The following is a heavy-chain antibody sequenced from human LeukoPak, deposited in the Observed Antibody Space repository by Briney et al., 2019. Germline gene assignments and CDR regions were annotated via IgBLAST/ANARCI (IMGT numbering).Heavy chain of an antibody. V-gene: IGHV1-3*01. J-gene: IGHJ4*02. CDR3: ASSTVTHVFGY. CDR1: GYTFTSYA. Sequence: ASVTVSCTASGYTFTSYAMHWVRQAPGQRLEWMGWINAGNGNTKYSQKFQGRVTITRDTSASTAYMELRSLRSDDTAVYYCASSTVTHVFGYWGQGTLVTVSS. CDR2: INAGNGNT. D-gene: IGHD4-17*01.